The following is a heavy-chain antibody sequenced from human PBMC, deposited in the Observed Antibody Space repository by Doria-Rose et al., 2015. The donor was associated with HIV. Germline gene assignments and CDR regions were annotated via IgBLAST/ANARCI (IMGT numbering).Heavy chain of an antibody. J-gene: IGHJ4*02. CDR1: GVSLSSPGMG. CDR3: ARIKSSRWYHKYYFDF. V-gene: IGHV2-26*01. D-gene: IGHD6-13*01. Sequence: QITLKESGPVLVKPTETLTPTCTVSGVSLSSPGMGVSWIRQPPGKALEWLANIFSDDERSYKTSLKSRLTISRGTSKSQVVLTMTDMDPVDTATYYCARIKSSRWYHKYYFDFWGQGTLVIVS. CDR2: IFSDDER.